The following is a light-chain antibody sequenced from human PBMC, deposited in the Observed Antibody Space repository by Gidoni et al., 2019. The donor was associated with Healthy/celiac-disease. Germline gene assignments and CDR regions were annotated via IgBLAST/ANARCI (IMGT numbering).Light chain of an antibody. CDR2: EVS. CDR1: SSHVGGYNY. J-gene: IGLJ2*01. Sequence: QSALTQPASVSGSPAQSITISCTGTSSHVGGYNYVSWYQQHPGKAPKLMIYEVSNRPSGVSNRFSGSKSGNTASLTISGLQAEDEADYYCSSYTSSSPVVFGGGTKLTVL. CDR3: SSYTSSSPVV. V-gene: IGLV2-14*01.